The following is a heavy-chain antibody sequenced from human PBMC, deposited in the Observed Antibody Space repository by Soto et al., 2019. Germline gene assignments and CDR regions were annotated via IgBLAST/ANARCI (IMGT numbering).Heavy chain of an antibody. D-gene: IGHD6-19*01. CDR2: IYYSGST. CDR1: GGSISSSSYY. V-gene: IGHV4-39*01. CDR3: ARNRIAVALFHP. Sequence: SETLSLTCTVSGGSISSSSYYWGWMRQPPGKGLEWIGSIYYSGSTYYNPSLKSRVTISVDTSKNQFSLKLSSVTAADTAVYYCARNRIAVALFHPWGQGTLVTVSS. J-gene: IGHJ5*02.